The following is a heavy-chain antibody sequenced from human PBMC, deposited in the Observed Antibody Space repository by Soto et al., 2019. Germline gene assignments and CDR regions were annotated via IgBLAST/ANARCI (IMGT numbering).Heavy chain of an antibody. J-gene: IGHJ6*02. D-gene: IGHD1-20*01. V-gene: IGHV1-8*02. CDR3: ARNYNWNDLALDV. Sequence: QVQLVQSAAEVKKPGASVKVSCKASGYPFTDYAINWVRQATGQGFEWMGWMNPDSGDTGLAVKFQGRVTLTRTSSIATAYMELSNLTSEDTAVYYCARNYNWNDLALDVRGQGTPVTVAS. CDR1: GYPFTDYA. CDR2: MNPDSGDT.